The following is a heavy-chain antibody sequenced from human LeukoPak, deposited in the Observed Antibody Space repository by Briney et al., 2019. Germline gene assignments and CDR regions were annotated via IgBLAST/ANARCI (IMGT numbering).Heavy chain of an antibody. V-gene: IGHV3-21*01. CDR3: ARMVLGAAGSVDFDC. CDR1: GFTYSSYS. D-gene: IGHD6-13*01. J-gene: IGHJ4*02. Sequence: VGLPCASSGFTYSSYSMTWVSQAPAKGLECVSSIPTSSSYIFSGDSGKGRFTISRDNAKNSLYLQMNSLRAKDTAVYYCARMVLGAAGSVDFDCWGQGTLVTVSS. CDR2: IPTSSSYI.